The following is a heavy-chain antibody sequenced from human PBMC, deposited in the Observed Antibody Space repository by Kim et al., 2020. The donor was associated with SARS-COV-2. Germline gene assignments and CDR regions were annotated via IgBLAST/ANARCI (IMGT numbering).Heavy chain of an antibody. V-gene: IGHV3-23*01. Sequence: GITNHTDHVQGRLTISRDNAKNALYLQRNNLRPEDTAVYYCAKGHVACWGQGTQVTVSS. CDR2: GIT. CDR3: AKGHVAC. J-gene: IGHJ4*02. D-gene: IGHD5-12*01.